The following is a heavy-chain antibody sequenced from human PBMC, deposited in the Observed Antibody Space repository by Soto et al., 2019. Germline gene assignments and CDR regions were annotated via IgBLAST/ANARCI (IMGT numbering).Heavy chain of an antibody. D-gene: IGHD2-2*02. CDR2: IWYDGSDK. V-gene: IGHV3-30*02. Sequence: GGSLRLSCAASGFTLSSNGMHWVRQAPGKGLEWVAFIWYDGSDKYYADSVKGRFTISRDSSKNSLYLQMSSLRVEDTALYYCAKDVCSGSTTSCYTRLDFWGQGALVTVSS. CDR3: AKDVCSGSTTSCYTRLDF. CDR1: GFTLSSNG. J-gene: IGHJ4*02.